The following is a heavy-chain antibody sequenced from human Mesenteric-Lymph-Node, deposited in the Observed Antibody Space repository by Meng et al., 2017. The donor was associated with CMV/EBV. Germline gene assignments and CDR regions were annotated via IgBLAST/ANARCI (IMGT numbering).Heavy chain of an antibody. J-gene: IGHJ4*02. Sequence: ASVKVSCKASGYTFSSYDIDWVRQAPGQGLEWMGWISGHNGNTNYAQKLQGRVTMTTDTSTSTAYMELRSLRSDDTAVYYCARYPRYSSGWYVYWGQGTLVTVSS. CDR1: GYTFSSYD. V-gene: IGHV1-18*01. CDR2: ISGHNGNT. CDR3: ARYPRYSSGWYVY. D-gene: IGHD6-19*01.